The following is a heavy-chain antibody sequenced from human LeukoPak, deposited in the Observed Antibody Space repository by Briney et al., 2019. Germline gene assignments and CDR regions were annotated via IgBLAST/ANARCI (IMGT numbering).Heavy chain of an antibody. V-gene: IGHV4-34*01. D-gene: IGHD3-10*01. Sequence: SETLSLTCAVYGGSFSGYYWSWIRQPPGKGLEWIGEINHSGSTNYNPSLKSRVTISVDTSKNQFSLKLSSVTAADTAVYYCARGSSPPRLYYYYHMDVWGKGTTVTVSS. CDR3: ARGSSPPRLYYYYHMDV. CDR1: GGSFSGYY. J-gene: IGHJ6*03. CDR2: INHSGST.